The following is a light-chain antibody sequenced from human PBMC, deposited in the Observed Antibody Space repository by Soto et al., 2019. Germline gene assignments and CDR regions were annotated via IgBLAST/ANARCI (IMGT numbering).Light chain of an antibody. Sequence: QSVLTQPPSASGTPGQRVTISCSGSSSNIGSNSVNWYQQLPGTAPKLLIYNHNQRPSGVPDRFSGSKSGTSASLAISGLQSEDEADYYCAAWDDSLSGVEFGGGTKLTVL. V-gene: IGLV1-44*01. CDR3: AAWDDSLSGVE. CDR2: NHN. J-gene: IGLJ2*01. CDR1: SSNIGSNS.